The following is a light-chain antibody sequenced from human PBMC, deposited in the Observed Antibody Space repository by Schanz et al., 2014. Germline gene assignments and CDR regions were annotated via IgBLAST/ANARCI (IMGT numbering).Light chain of an antibody. CDR3: QQYSYWPLT. CDR2: GAS. J-gene: IGKJ1*01. Sequence: EIVLTQSPGTLSLSPGERATLSCRASQSVSSSYLAWYQQKPGQAPRLLIYGASSRATGIPDRVSGSGSGTEFTLTISSLQSEDFAVYYCQQYSYWPLTFGQGTKVEIK. V-gene: IGKV3-20*01. CDR1: QSVSSSY.